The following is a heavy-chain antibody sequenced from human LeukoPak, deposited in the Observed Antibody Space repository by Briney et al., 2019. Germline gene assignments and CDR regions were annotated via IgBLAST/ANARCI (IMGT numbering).Heavy chain of an antibody. CDR1: GFTFSSYA. J-gene: IGHJ4*02. CDR3: AKRRSAPPKYYFDY. D-gene: IGHD2-15*01. CDR2: ISGSGGST. Sequence: PGGSLRLSCAASGFTFSSYAMSWVRQAPGKGLEWVSAISGSGGSTYYADSVKGRFTILRDNSKNTLYLQMNSLRAEDTAVYYCAKRRSAPPKYYFDYWGQGTLVTVSS. V-gene: IGHV3-23*01.